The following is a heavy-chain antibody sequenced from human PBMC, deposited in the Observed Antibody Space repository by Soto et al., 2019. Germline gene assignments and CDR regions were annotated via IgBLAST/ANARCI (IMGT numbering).Heavy chain of an antibody. CDR1: GGSISSSSYY. Sequence: SETLSLTCTVSGGSISSSSYYWGWIRQPPGKGLEWIGSIYYSGSTYYNPSLKSRVTISVGTSKNQFSLKLSSVTAADTAVYYCARRLYYDSSGFEGGGMDVWGQGTTVTVS. CDR2: IYYSGST. V-gene: IGHV4-39*01. CDR3: ARRLYYDSSGFEGGGMDV. J-gene: IGHJ6*02. D-gene: IGHD3-22*01.